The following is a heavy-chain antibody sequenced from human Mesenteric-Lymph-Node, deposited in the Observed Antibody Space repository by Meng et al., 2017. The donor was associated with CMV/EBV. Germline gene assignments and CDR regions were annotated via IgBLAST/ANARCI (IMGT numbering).Heavy chain of an antibody. D-gene: IGHD3-3*01. CDR2: IIPILGLT. Sequence: SVKVSCKASGGTFRGYIITWLRQAPGQGLEWMGRIIPILGLTNYAETFQGRVTITADKSTTTVYMELTSLRSDDTAVYYCARDKDFGVVWGTDFDYWGQGTLVTVSS. CDR1: GGTFRGYI. CDR3: ARDKDFGVVWGTDFDY. J-gene: IGHJ4*02. V-gene: IGHV1-69*04.